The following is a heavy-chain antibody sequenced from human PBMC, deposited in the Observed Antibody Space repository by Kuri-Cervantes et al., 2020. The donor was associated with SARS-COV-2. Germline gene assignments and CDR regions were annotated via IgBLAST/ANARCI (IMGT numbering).Heavy chain of an antibody. Sequence: GGSLRLSCAASGFTFSSYAMHWVRQAPGKGLEWVAVISYDGSNKYYADSVKGRFTISRDNSKNTLYLQMNSLRAEDTAVYYCARDPDGYYYDSSGYYSDAFDIWGQGTMVTVSS. V-gene: IGHV3-30*04. CDR3: ARDPDGYYYDSSGYYSDAFDI. CDR1: GFTFSSYA. J-gene: IGHJ3*02. CDR2: ISYDGSNK. D-gene: IGHD3-22*01.